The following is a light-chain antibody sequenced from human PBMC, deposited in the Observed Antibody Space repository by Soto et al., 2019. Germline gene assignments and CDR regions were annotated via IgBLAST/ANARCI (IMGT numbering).Light chain of an antibody. Sequence: EIVLTQSPGTLSLSLGDRATLSCWASQSVASNYLAWYQQRPGQAPMLLIYGASTRATGVPDRFSGSGSGTDFTLTIRRLEPEDFAVSFCQQYAASPLTFGGGTKVEIK. J-gene: IGKJ4*01. V-gene: IGKV3-20*01. CDR1: QSVASNY. CDR3: QQYAASPLT. CDR2: GAS.